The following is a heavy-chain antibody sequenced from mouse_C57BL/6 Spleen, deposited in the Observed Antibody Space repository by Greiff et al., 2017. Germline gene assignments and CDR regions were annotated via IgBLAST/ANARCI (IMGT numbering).Heavy chain of an antibody. J-gene: IGHJ1*03. V-gene: IGHV1-69*01. Sequence: QVQLQQSGAELVMPGASVKLSCKASGYTFTSYWMHWVKQRPGQGLEWIGEIDPSDSYTNYNQKFKGKSTLTVDKSSSTAYMQLSSLTSEDSAVYYCARASTDHWYFDVWGTGTTVTVSS. CDR3: ARASTDHWYFDV. CDR2: IDPSDSYT. CDR1: GYTFTSYW. D-gene: IGHD1-1*01.